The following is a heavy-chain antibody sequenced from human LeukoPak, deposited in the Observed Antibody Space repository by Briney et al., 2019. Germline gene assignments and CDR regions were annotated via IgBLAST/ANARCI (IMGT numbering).Heavy chain of an antibody. Sequence: SVKVSCKASGDNFNKYSIRWARQAPGQGLEWMGRIMPIFGVTKYAQKFQGRVTITADESTTTGYMELNNLRSEDTAIYYCSTRPTIWKETTGFAESWGQGTLVIVSS. CDR3: STRPTIWKETTGFAES. CDR2: IMPIFGVT. J-gene: IGHJ5*02. CDR1: GDNFNKYS. D-gene: IGHD1/OR15-1a*01. V-gene: IGHV1-69*02.